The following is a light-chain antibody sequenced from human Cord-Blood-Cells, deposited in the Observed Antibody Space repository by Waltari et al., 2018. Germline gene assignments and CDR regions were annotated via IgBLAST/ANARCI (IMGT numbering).Light chain of an antibody. CDR3: QQLNSYPWT. V-gene: IGKV1-9*01. J-gene: IGKJ1*01. CDR2: AAS. CDR1: QGISSY. Sequence: DIQLTQSPSFLSASVGDRVTITCRASQGISSYLAWYQQQPGKAPKLLIYAASTLQSGVASRFSGSGSGTEFTLTISSLQPEDFATYYCQQLNSYPWTFGQGTKVEIK.